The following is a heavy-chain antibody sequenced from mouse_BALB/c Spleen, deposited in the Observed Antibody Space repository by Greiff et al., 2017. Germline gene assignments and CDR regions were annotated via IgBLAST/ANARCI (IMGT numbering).Heavy chain of an antibody. V-gene: IGHV2-9*02. D-gene: IGHD2-14*01. Sequence: VMLVESGPGLVAPSQSLSITCTVSGFSLTSYGVHWVRQPPGKGLEWLGVIWAGGSTNYNSALMSRLSISKDNSKSQVFLKMNSLQTDDTAMYYCASTYYRYDGFAYWGQGTLVTVSA. J-gene: IGHJ3*01. CDR1: GFSLTSYG. CDR3: ASTYYRYDGFAY. CDR2: IWAGGST.